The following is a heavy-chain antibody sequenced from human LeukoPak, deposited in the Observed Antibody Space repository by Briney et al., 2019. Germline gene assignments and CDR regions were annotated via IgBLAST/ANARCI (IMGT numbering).Heavy chain of an antibody. CDR1: GYTFTGYY. J-gene: IGHJ6*02. CDR3: AREGVYCSGTSCFHETGDYYYYGMDV. D-gene: IGHD2-2*01. V-gene: IGHV1-2*04. CDR2: INPNSGGT. Sequence: ASVKVSCKASGYTFTGYYMHWVRQAPGQGLEWMGWINPNSGGTNYAQKFQGWVTMTRDTSISTAYMELSRLRSDDTAVYYCAREGVYCSGTSCFHETGDYYYYGMDVWGQGTTVTVSS.